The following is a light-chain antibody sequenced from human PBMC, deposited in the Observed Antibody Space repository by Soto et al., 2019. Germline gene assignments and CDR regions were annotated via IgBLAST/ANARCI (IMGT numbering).Light chain of an antibody. Sequence: IQMTQSPSSLSASVGDRVTITCRTSQSISKYLNWYQQKPGKAPKLLIYAASSLHSGVPSRFSGSGSGTDFTLTISSLQPEDFATYYCQQSYSAPPLTFGGGTNVEFK. V-gene: IGKV1-39*01. CDR2: AAS. CDR1: QSISKY. J-gene: IGKJ4*01. CDR3: QQSYSAPPLT.